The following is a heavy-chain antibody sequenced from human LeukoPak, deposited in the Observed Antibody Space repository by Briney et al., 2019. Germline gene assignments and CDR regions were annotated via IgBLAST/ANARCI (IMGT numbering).Heavy chain of an antibody. CDR3: AKARRQQLVLYYFDY. Sequence: GSLRLSCEASGFTFSTYGMSWVRQAPGKGLEWVSAISGSGGGTYYADSVKGRFTISRDNSKNTLYLQMNSLRAEDTAVYYCAKARRQQLVLYYFDYWGQGTLVTVSS. CDR1: GFTFSTYG. CDR2: ISGSGGGT. V-gene: IGHV3-23*01. J-gene: IGHJ4*02. D-gene: IGHD6-13*01.